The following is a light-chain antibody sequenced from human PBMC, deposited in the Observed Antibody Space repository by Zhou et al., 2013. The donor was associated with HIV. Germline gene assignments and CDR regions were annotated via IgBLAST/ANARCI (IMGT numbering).Light chain of an antibody. CDR2: GAS. CDR1: QSVSSSY. Sequence: EIVMTQSPATLSVSPGERATLSCRASQSVSSSYLAWYQQKPGQAPRLLIYGASSRATGIPDRFSGSGSGTDFTLTINRLQPDDFATYSCQQYWSSSLTFAGGTKVEIK. CDR3: QQYWSSSLT. V-gene: IGKV3-20*01. J-gene: IGKJ4*01.